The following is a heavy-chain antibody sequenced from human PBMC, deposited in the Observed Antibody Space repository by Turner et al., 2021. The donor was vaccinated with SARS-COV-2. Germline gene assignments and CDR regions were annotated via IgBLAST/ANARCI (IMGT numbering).Heavy chain of an antibody. CDR2: ISYDGSNK. CDR3: ARARGGSYYDGMDV. J-gene: IGHJ6*02. CDR1: GFTFSTDA. V-gene: IGHV3-30-3*01. D-gene: IGHD2-15*01. Sequence: QVQLVESGGGVVQTGRSLTRSCTASGFTFSTDAMHWVRQAPGNGLECLALISYDGSNKYYADPLKVRFTLSRDNSKNTLYLQMNILRAEDTALYYCARARGGSYYDGMDVWGQGTTVTVSS.